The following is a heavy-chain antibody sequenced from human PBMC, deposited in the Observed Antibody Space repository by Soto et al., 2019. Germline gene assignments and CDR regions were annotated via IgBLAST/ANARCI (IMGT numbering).Heavy chain of an antibody. CDR2: ISSSSSTI. J-gene: IGHJ3*02. CDR3: ARDTPYYDSSGYEAPYDAFDI. D-gene: IGHD3-22*01. V-gene: IGHV3-48*02. Sequence: GSLRLSCAASGFTFSSYSMNWVRQAPGKGLEWVSYISSSSSTIYYADSVKGRFTISRDNAKNSLYLQMNSLRDEDTAVYYCARDTPYYDSSGYEAPYDAFDIWGQGTMVTVSS. CDR1: GFTFSSYS.